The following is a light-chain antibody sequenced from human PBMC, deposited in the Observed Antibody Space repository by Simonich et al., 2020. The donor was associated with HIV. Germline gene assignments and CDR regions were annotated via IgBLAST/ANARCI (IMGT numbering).Light chain of an antibody. Sequence: DVVMTQSPLSLPVTLGQPASISCRSSQSLVQSDGNTYLNWFQQRPGQSPRRLIYKVSNRDSGVPDRFSGSGSGTDFTLKISRVEAEDVGVYYCMQGTHWPPFTFGPGTKVEIK. CDR2: KVS. V-gene: IGKV2-30*02. J-gene: IGKJ3*01. CDR1: QSLVQSDGNTY. CDR3: MQGTHWPPFT.